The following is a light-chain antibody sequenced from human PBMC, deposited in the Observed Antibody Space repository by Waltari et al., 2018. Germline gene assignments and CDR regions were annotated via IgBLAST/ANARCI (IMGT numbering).Light chain of an antibody. V-gene: IGLV1-47*01. CDR3: AAWDDSLSRWL. Sequence: QSVLTQPPSASGTPGQRVTISCSGRRSHIGSNYVSWYQHVPGAAPKLLIYRNNQRPSGVPDRFSGSKSGTSASLAISGLRSEDEADYYCAAWDDSLSRWLLGGGTKLTVL. CDR1: RSHIGSNY. CDR2: RNN. J-gene: IGLJ3*02.